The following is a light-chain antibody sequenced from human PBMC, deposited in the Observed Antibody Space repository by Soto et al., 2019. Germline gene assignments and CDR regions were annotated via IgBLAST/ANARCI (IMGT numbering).Light chain of an antibody. CDR1: SSDVGDYNY. CDR3: SSPTGTTTAV. V-gene: IGLV2-14*01. J-gene: IGLJ1*01. CDR2: EVG. Sequence: QSALTQPASVSGSPGQSITISCTGTSSDVGDYNYVTWYQQHPGKAPKLMIYEVGNRPSGVSDRFSGSKSGNTASLTISGLQAEDDADYSCSSPTGTTTAVFGTGTKGTV.